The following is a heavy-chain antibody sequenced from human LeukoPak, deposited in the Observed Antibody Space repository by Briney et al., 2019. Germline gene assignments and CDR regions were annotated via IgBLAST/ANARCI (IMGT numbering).Heavy chain of an antibody. CDR3: AKAQTNAQFDP. V-gene: IGHV3-23*01. D-gene: IGHD2-8*01. J-gene: IGHJ5*02. CDR2: FSGCGGST. Sequence: PGGALRLSCGTPGYPLSSHPMTRVPRAPGRGLEWVPPFSGCGGSTYNADSVKGRFTTSRDNSKNTLYLQMNSLRAEDTPVYYCAKAQTNAQFDPWGQGTLVTVSS. CDR1: GYPLSSHP.